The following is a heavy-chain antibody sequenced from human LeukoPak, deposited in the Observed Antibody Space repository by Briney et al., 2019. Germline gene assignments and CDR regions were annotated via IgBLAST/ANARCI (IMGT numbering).Heavy chain of an antibody. CDR2: IYNSGST. CDR3: ARLGRDGYPPH. CDR1: GGSISSYY. J-gene: IGHJ4*02. Sequence: SETLSLTCTVSGGSISSYYWSWIRQPPGKGLEWIGYIYNSGSTNYNPSLKSRVTISEDTSKNQFSLKVSSVTAADTAVYYCARLGRDGYPPHWGQGTLVTVSS. V-gene: IGHV4-59*01. D-gene: IGHD5-24*01.